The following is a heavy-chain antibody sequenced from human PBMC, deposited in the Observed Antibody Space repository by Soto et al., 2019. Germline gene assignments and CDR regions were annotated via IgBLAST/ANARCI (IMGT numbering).Heavy chain of an antibody. CDR1: GGSISSSSYY. CDR3: ASVLPAAYFQH. CDR2: IYYSGST. V-gene: IGHV4-39*01. D-gene: IGHD2-2*01. J-gene: IGHJ1*01. Sequence: QLQLQESGPGLVKPSETLSLTCTVSGGSISSSSYYWGWIRQPPGKGLEWIGSIYYSGSTYYNPSLKSRVTISVDTSQNQFSLKLSSVTAADTAVYYCASVLPAAYFQHWGQGTLVTVSS.